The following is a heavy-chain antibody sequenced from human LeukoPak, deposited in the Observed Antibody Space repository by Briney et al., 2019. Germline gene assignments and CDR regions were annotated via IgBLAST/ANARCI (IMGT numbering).Heavy chain of an antibody. D-gene: IGHD3-10*01. Sequence: SQTLSLTCTVSVGSIISGGYYWSGIRQHPGKGLEGIGYIYSSGRNYFNPSLKSGETISAETSKNQFSLKLSSVTAADTAVYYCARLVRYRNYYYYYYMDVWGKGTTVTVSS. CDR1: VGSIISGGYY. CDR3: ARLVRYRNYYYYYYMDV. V-gene: IGHV4-31*03. CDR2: IYSSGRN. J-gene: IGHJ6*03.